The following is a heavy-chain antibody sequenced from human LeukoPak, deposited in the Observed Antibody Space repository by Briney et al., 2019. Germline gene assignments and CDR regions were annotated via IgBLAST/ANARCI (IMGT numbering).Heavy chain of an antibody. D-gene: IGHD3-10*01. CDR3: AKDRSAGVRASPMDY. CDR1: GFSFSTYG. V-gene: IGHV3-30*18. J-gene: IGHJ4*02. CDR2: ITYDGYYK. Sequence: PGGSLRLSCAASGFSFSTYGMHWVRQAPGKGLEWVAVITYDGYYKYYANSVKGRFTISSDNSKNTLYLQMSSLRAEDTAVYYCAKDRSAGVRASPMDYWGQGTLVTVSP.